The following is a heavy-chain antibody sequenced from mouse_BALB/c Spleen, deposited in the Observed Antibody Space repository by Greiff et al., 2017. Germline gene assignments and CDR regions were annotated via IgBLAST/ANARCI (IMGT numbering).Heavy chain of an antibody. V-gene: IGHV2-2*02. Sequence: QVHVKQSGPGLVQPSQSLSITCTVSGFSLTSYGVHWVRQSPGKGLEWLGVIWSGGSTDYNAAFISRLSISKDNSKSQVFFKMNSLQANDTAIYYCASLYYHAAWFAYWGQGTLVTVSA. J-gene: IGHJ3*01. D-gene: IGHD1-1*01. CDR3: ASLYYHAAWFAY. CDR2: IWSGGST. CDR1: GFSLTSYG.